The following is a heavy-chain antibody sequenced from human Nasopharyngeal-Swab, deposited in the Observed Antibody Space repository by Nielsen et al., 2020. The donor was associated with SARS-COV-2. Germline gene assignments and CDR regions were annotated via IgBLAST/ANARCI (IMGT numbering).Heavy chain of an antibody. J-gene: IGHJ4*02. D-gene: IGHD6-13*01. CDR2: INPSGGST. V-gene: IGHV1-46*01. CDR1: GYTFTSYY. CDR3: ARSIAAAVFDY. Sequence: ASVKVSCKASGYTFTSYYMHWVRQAPGQGLEWMGIINPSGGSTSYAQKFQGRVTMTRDTSTSTVYMELSSLRSEDTAVYHCARSIAAAVFDYWGQGTLVTVSS.